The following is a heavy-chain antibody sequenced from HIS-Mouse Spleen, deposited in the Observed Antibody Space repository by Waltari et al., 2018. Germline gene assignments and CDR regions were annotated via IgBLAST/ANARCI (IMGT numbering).Heavy chain of an antibody. J-gene: IGHJ2*01. V-gene: IGHV4-39*07. Sequence: QLQLQESGPGLVKPSETLSLTCTVSGGSISSSSYYWGWIRQTPGKGLGWVGSFYYSGGTSSNPSLKSRVTLSVDTSKNQFSLKLSSVTAADTAVYYCAREIPYSSSWYDWYFDLWGRGTLVTVSS. CDR1: GGSISSSSYY. D-gene: IGHD6-13*01. CDR3: AREIPYSSSWYDWYFDL. CDR2: FYYSGGT.